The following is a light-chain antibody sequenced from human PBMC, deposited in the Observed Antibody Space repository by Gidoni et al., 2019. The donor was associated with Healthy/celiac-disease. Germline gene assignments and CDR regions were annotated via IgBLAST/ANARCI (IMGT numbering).Light chain of an antibody. Sequence: EIVMTQSPATLSVSPGERATLSCRASQSVSSNLAWYQQKPGQAPRLLIYGESTRATGIPARFSGSGSGTEFTLTISSLQSEDFAVYYCQQYNNWPPGFGGGTKVEIK. CDR3: QQYNNWPPG. V-gene: IGKV3-15*01. CDR1: QSVSSN. CDR2: GES. J-gene: IGKJ4*01.